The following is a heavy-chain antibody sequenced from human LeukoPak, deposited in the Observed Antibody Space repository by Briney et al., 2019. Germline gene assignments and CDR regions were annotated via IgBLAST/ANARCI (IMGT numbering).Heavy chain of an antibody. CDR2: ISWNSGSI. Sequence: PGGSLRLSCAASGFTFDDYAMHWVRQAPGKGLEWVSGISWNSGSIGYADSVKGRFTISRDNAKNSLYLQMNSLRAEDTALYYCAKDRRSRYSSYYMDVWGKGTTVTISS. D-gene: IGHD5-18*01. V-gene: IGHV3-9*01. J-gene: IGHJ6*03. CDR1: GFTFDDYA. CDR3: AKDRRSRYSSYYMDV.